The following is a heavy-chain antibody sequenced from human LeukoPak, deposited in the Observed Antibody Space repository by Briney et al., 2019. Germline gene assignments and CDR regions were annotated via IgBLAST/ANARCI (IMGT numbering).Heavy chain of an antibody. J-gene: IGHJ6*02. Sequence: GGSLRLSCAASGFTFSSYEINWVRQAPGKGLEWVSYISSSGSTIYYADSVKGRFTISRDNAKNSLYLQMNSLRAEDTAVYYCAREGPGYSSYYYYGVDVWGQGATVTVSS. CDR1: GFTFSSYE. CDR2: ISSSGSTI. D-gene: IGHD3-9*01. CDR3: AREGPGYSSYYYYGVDV. V-gene: IGHV3-48*03.